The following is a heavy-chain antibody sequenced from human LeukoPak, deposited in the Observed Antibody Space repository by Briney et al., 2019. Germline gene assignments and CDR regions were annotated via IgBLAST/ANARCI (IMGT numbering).Heavy chain of an antibody. CDR2: IVGSGSTT. V-gene: IGHV3-23*01. D-gene: IGHD3-10*01. Sequence: GSLRLSCAASEFTFRSHVMSWVRQAPGKGLEWVSAIVGSGSTTHYADSVKGRFTISRDNSNNTLYPQMNSLRADDTALYYCAREGSSHDAFDIWGQGTMVTVSS. J-gene: IGHJ3*02. CDR3: AREGSSHDAFDI. CDR1: EFTFRSHV.